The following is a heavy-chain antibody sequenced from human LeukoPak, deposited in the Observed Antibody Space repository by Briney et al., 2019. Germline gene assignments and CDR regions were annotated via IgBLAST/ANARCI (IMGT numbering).Heavy chain of an antibody. D-gene: IGHD2-2*01. CDR1: GFTFSSYA. CDR3: ARAYPGLCPDY. V-gene: IGHV3-64*01. Sequence: GGSLRLSCAASGFTFSSYAMHWVRQAPGKGLEYVSAISSNGGSTYYANSVKGRFTISRDNSKNTLYLQMGSLRAEDMAVYYCARAYPGLCPDYWGQGTLVTVSS. J-gene: IGHJ4*02. CDR2: ISSNGGST.